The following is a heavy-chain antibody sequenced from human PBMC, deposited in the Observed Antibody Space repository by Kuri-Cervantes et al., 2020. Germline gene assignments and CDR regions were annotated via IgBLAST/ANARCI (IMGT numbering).Heavy chain of an antibody. J-gene: IGHJ4*02. Sequence: ASVKVSCKASGYTFTGYYMHWVRQAPGQGLEWMGWINPNSGGTNYAQKFQGRVTMTRDTSISTAYMELSRLRSDDTAVYYCARSRDGYNSFLDYWGQGTLVTVSS. D-gene: IGHD5-24*01. CDR2: INPNSGGT. V-gene: IGHV1-2*02. CDR3: ARSRDGYNSFLDY. CDR1: GYTFTGYY.